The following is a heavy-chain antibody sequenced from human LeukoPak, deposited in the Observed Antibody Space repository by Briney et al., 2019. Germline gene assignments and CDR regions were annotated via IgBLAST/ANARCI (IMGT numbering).Heavy chain of an antibody. CDR3: ARITTVTDYYYYGMDV. J-gene: IGHJ6*02. CDR1: GGTFSSYA. D-gene: IGHD4-17*01. Sequence: ASVKVSCKASGGTFSSYAISWVRQAPGQGLEWMGGIIPIFGTANYAQKFQGRVTITADESTSTAYMELSSLRSEDTAVYYCARITTVTDYYYYGMDVWGQGTTVTVSS. CDR2: IIPIFGTA. V-gene: IGHV1-69*13.